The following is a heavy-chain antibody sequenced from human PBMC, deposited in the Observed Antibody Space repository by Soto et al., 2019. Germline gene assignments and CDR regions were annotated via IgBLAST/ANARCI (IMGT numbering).Heavy chain of an antibody. D-gene: IGHD1-26*01. V-gene: IGHV3-23*01. Sequence: PGASLRPSFAASGSTFSTYAISWVRQPPFKVKERVSVMTGSGSISYYSDSVNGRFTISRDNSKKTLYLQMKSLRAEDTAVYYCAKMGFRSPTGSYDYNMDVWGQGTTVTVSS. J-gene: IGHJ6*03. CDR2: MTGSGSIS. CDR3: AKMGFRSPTGSYDYNMDV. CDR1: GSTFSTYA.